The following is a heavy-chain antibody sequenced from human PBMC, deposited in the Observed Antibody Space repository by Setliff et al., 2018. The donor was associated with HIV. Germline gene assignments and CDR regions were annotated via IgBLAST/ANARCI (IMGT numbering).Heavy chain of an antibody. J-gene: IGHJ4*02. CDR2: IYYSGST. D-gene: IGHD6-19*01. CDR1: GGSISTSSYY. V-gene: IGHV4-39*01. Sequence: KPSETLSLTCTVSGGSISTSSYYWGWIRQPPGKGLEWIGSIYYSGSTYYNPSLRGRVTISIGTSKNQFSLKLTSVTAADSAVYYCARLRRSSGWSFDYWAQGTLVTVSS. CDR3: ARLRRSSGWSFDY.